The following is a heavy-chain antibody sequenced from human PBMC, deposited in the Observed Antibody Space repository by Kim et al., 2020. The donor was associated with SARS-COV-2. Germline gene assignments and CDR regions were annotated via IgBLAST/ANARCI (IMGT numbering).Heavy chain of an antibody. Sequence: GGSLRLSCAASGITFSISAMGWVRQAPGKGLEWVSSITDSGANTYYADSVKGRFTISRDNSKNTLYLQMNSLTADDTAVYYCVNRPEFDYWGQGTLVTVSS. CDR1: GITFSISA. J-gene: IGHJ4*02. V-gene: IGHV3-23*01. D-gene: IGHD2-2*01. CDR2: ITDSGANT. CDR3: VNRPEFDY.